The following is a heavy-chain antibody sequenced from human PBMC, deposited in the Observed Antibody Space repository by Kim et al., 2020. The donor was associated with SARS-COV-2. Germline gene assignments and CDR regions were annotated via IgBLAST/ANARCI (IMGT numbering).Heavy chain of an antibody. CDR1: GGSISSGDYY. D-gene: IGHD1-26*01. CDR3: ARVGPTLELDY. J-gene: IGHJ4*02. Sequence: SETLSLTCTVSGGSISSGDYYWSWIRQPPGKGLEWIGYIYYSGTTYYNSSLKSRLTILLDTSKNQFSLKLSSVTAADTAVYFCARVGPTLELDYWGRGTL. CDR2: IYYSGTT. V-gene: IGHV4-30-4*01.